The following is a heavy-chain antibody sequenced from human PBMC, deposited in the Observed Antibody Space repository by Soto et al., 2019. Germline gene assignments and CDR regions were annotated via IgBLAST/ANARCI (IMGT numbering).Heavy chain of an antibody. Sequence: VGSLRLSCAASGFTFSDYAMSWVRQARGKGLEWVSAISGSAIATYYADSVKGRFTISRDNSKNTLYLQMNRLRAEDTAVYYCAKDAISMVRGTNNWFDPWGQGTLVTVSS. J-gene: IGHJ5*02. CDR3: AKDAISMVRGTNNWFDP. D-gene: IGHD3-10*01. V-gene: IGHV3-23*01. CDR1: GFTFSDYA. CDR2: ISGSAIAT.